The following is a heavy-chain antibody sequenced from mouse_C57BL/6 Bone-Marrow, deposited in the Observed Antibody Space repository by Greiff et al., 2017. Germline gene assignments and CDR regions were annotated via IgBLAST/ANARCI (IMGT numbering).Heavy chain of an antibody. J-gene: IGHJ3*01. CDR2: IGPNSGGT. D-gene: IGHD1-1*01. CDR3: ARGDYYGSSPAWFAY. V-gene: IGHV1-72*01. Sequence: QVQLQQPGAELVKPGASVKLSCKASGYTFTSYWMHWVKQRPGRGLEWIGRIGPNSGGTKYNEQFKSKATLTVDKPSSTAYMQLSSLTSEDSAVYYCARGDYYGSSPAWFAYWGQGTLVTVSA. CDR1: GYTFTSYW.